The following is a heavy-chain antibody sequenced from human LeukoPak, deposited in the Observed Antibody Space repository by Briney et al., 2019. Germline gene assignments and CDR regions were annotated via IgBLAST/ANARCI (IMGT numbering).Heavy chain of an antibody. CDR1: GGSFSGYY. CDR3: ARGGGSYYLTDAFDI. J-gene: IGHJ3*02. Sequence: PSETLSLTCAVYGGSFSGYYWSWIRQPPGKGLEWIGEINHSGSTNYNPSLKSRVTISVDTSKNQFSLKLSSVTAADTAVYYCARGGGSYYLTDAFDIWGQGTMVTVSS. CDR2: INHSGST. V-gene: IGHV4-34*01. D-gene: IGHD1-26*01.